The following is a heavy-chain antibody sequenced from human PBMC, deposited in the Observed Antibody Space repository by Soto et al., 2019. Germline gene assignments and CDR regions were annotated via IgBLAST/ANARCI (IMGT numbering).Heavy chain of an antibody. J-gene: IGHJ1*01. CDR1: GFGFSRYS. Sequence: EVQLVESGGGLVKPGGSLRLSCAASGFGFSRYSMNWIRQAPGKGLEWVSCISSSSAYIQYADSVKGRFTIFRDNAKNSLYLQVNSLRADDTAVYYCARDISSSCRDEYFQHWGQGALVTVSS. CDR2: ISSSSAYI. V-gene: IGHV3-21*01. CDR3: ARDISSSCRDEYFQH. D-gene: IGHD6-13*01.